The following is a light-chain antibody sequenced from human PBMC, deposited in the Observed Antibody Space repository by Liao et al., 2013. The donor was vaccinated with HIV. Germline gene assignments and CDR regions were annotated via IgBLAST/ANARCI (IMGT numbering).Light chain of an antibody. V-gene: IGLV3-25*03. CDR2: QDI. CDR3: QSADSSGTYWV. CDR1: KLGDKY. J-gene: IGLJ3*02. Sequence: SYELTQPPSVSVSPGQTASIICSGDKLGDKYVCWYKQKPGQSPVLVIYQDIKRPSGIPERFSGSSSGTTVTLTISGVQAEDEADYYCQSADSSGTYWVFGGGTKLTVL.